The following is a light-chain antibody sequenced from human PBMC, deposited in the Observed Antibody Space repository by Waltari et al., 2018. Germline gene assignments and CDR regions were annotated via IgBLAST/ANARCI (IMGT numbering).Light chain of an antibody. V-gene: IGKV6-21*01. CDR3: HHSSSLPYT. J-gene: IGKJ2*01. CDR1: HSMGGR. CDR2: YAS. Sequence: EIVLTQSPDLQSGTAKERVTITCRASHSMGGRIHWYQQKPDQSPKVLIMYASQPFSGVPPRFSGSGSGTEFTLTIDSLEPEDAATYYCHHSSSLPYTFGQGTKLEI.